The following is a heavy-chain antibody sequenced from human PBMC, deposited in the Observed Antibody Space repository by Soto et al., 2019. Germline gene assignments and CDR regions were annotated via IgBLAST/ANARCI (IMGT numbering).Heavy chain of an antibody. CDR1: GFSLNTAEVA. J-gene: IGHJ6*02. CDR2: IHGADVR. V-gene: IGHV2-5*02. D-gene: IGHD2-15*01. Sequence: QITLKESGPTLMKPTLTLTLTWTFSGFSLNTAEVAVIWIRQPPGKALEWLGLIHGADVRMYSPSVKTRLAIIKDTSNNQVVPTITNLDPVDTATYYCAHRISYYGMGVWGQGTTVTVSS. CDR3: AHRISYYGMGV.